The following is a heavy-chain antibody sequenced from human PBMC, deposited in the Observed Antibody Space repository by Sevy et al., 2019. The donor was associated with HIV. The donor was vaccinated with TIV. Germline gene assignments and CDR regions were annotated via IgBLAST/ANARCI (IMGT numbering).Heavy chain of an antibody. CDR1: GFTFSDYY. CDR3: ARAGTSQYCSGSSCYSLGYYYGMDV. V-gene: IGHV3-11*01. Sequence: GGCLRLSCAASGFTFSDYYMSWIRQAPGKGLEGISYISSSGNTIYYADSVKGRFIVSRDNAKKTLYLQMNSLGAEDTAVYYCARAGTSQYCSGSSCYSLGYYYGMDVWGQGTAVAVSS. D-gene: IGHD2-15*01. CDR2: ISSSGNTI. J-gene: IGHJ6*02.